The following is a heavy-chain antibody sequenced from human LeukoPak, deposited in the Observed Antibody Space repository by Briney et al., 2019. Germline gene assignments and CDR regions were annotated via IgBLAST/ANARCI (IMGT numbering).Heavy chain of an antibody. Sequence: GGSLRLSCAASGFTFSSFAMSWVRQAPGKGLEWVSAISGSGGSTYFADSVKGRFTISRDNSKNTLYLQMNSLRAEDTAVYYCAKDLWSGWDFDYWGQGTLVTVSS. V-gene: IGHV3-23*01. CDR2: ISGSGGST. J-gene: IGHJ4*02. D-gene: IGHD3-3*01. CDR3: AKDLWSGWDFDY. CDR1: GFTFSSFA.